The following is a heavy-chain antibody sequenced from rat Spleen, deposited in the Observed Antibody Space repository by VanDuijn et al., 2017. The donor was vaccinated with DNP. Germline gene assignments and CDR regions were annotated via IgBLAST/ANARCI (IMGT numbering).Heavy chain of an antibody. J-gene: IGHJ3*01. Sequence: EVQLVESGGGLVQPGRSLKLSCADSGFSFSDYNMAWVRQAPKKGLEWVATIIYDGSRTYYRDSLKGRFTISRDNAKSTLYLQMDSLRSEETATYYCASLLLPNWFTYWGQGTLVTVSS. CDR1: GFSFSDYN. V-gene: IGHV5S10*01. CDR2: IIYDGSRT. CDR3: ASLLLPNWFTY. D-gene: IGHD1-1*01.